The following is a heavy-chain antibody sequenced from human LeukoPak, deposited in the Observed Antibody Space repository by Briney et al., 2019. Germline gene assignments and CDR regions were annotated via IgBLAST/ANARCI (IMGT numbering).Heavy chain of an antibody. J-gene: IGHJ4*02. CDR2: MNPNSGNT. V-gene: IGHV1-8*01. D-gene: IGHD6-13*01. CDR3: AREGLSAAAGNFDY. CDR1: GYTFTSYD. Sequence: ASVKVSCKGSGYTFTSYDVNWVRQATGQGLEWMGWMNPNSGNTGYAQKFQGRVTMTRNTSISTTYMELSSLTSEDTAVYYCAREGLSAAAGNFDYWGQGTLVTVSS.